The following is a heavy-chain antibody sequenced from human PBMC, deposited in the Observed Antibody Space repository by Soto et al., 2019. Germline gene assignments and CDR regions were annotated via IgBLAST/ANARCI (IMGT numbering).Heavy chain of an antibody. V-gene: IGHV4-39*02. Sequence: SETLSLTCTVSGGSISSSSYYWGWIRQPPGKGLEWIGSIYYSGSTYYNPSLKSRVTISVDTSKNQFSLKLSSVTAADTAVYYCARDQIWARYFDYWGQGTLVTVSS. CDR1: GGSISSSSYY. CDR3: ARDQIWARYFDY. J-gene: IGHJ4*02. CDR2: IYYSGST. D-gene: IGHD3-10*01.